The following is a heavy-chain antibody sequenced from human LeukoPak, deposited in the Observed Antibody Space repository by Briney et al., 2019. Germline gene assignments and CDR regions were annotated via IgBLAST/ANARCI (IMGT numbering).Heavy chain of an antibody. CDR3: ASTYSRWLPPYFDY. D-gene: IGHD5-24*01. J-gene: IGHJ4*02. V-gene: IGHV4-59*08. CDR2: IYYSGST. CDR1: GGSISSYY. Sequence: SETLSLTCTVSGGSISSYYWSWIRQPPGKGLEWIGYIYYSGSTNYNPSLKSRVTISVDTSKNQFSLKLSSVTAADTAVYYCASTYSRWLPPYFDYWGQGTLVTVSS.